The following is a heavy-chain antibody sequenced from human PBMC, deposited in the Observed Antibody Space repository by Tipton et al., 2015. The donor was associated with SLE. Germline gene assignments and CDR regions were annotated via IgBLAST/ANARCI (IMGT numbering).Heavy chain of an antibody. Sequence: SLRLSCAASGFTFSNYAMHWVRQAPGKGLEWVAFIRYDGSNKYYADSVKGRFTISRDNSKNTLYLQMNSLRAEDTAVYYCAKEGGTSSYYYSGMDVWGQGTTVTVSS. D-gene: IGHD6-6*01. J-gene: IGHJ6*02. V-gene: IGHV3-30*02. CDR3: AKEGGTSSYYYSGMDV. CDR1: GFTFSNYA. CDR2: IRYDGSNK.